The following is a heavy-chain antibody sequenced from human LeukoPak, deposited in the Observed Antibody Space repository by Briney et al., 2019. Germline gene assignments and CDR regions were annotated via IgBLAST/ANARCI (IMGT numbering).Heavy chain of an antibody. CDR3: ARYYYDSSGYPN. J-gene: IGHJ4*02. CDR1: GYSISSGYY. V-gene: IGHV4-38-2*02. D-gene: IGHD3-22*01. Sequence: SETLSLTCTVSGYSISSGYYWGWIRQPPGKGLEWIGSIYHSGSTYYNPSLKSRVTMSLGTSKNQFSLKLSSVTAADTAVYYCARYYYDSSGYPNWGQGTLVTVSS. CDR2: IYHSGST.